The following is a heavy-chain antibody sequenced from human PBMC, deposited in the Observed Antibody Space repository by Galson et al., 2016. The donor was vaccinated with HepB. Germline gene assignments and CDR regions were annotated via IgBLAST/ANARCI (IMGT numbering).Heavy chain of an antibody. CDR1: GGSVTSGPYY. CDR3: ARGTLREPQFDY. CDR2: LFYSGST. J-gene: IGHJ4*02. V-gene: IGHV4-39*01. Sequence: TLSLTCTVSGGSVTSGPYYWGWIRQPPGKGLEWIGSLFYSGSTHYNPSLRSRVTISVDTSKSQFSLKLSSVTAADTAVYYCARGTLREPQFDYWGQGTLVTVSS. D-gene: IGHD1-14*01.